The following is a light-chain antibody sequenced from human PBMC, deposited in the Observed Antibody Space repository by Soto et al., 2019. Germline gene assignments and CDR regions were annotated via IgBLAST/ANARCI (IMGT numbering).Light chain of an antibody. CDR1: HSVSNN. CDR3: QQYNNWPLT. V-gene: IGKV3-15*01. J-gene: IGKJ4*01. CDR2: RAF. Sequence: EIVLTQSPGTLSLSPGERATLSCRASHSVSNNYLAWYQQKPGQAPRLLIYRAFTRATGIPARFSGSGFGTDFTLTISSLQSEDFAVYYCQQYNNWPLTFGGGTKVDI.